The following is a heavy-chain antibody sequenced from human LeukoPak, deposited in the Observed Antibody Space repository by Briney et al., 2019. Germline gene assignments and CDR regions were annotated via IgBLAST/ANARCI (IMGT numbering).Heavy chain of an antibody. J-gene: IGHJ3*02. V-gene: IGHV1-3*01. D-gene: IGHD6-6*01. CDR3: ARGSLAARRAFDI. Sequence: KFQGRVIITRDTSTSTAYMELSSLRSGDTAVYYCARGSLAARRAFDIWGQGTMVTVSS.